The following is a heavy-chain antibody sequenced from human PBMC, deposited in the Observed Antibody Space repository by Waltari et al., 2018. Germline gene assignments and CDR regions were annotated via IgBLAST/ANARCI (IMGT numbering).Heavy chain of an antibody. CDR2: IYYSWST. V-gene: IGHV4-39*01. CDR1: GGSISSSSYY. D-gene: IGHD3-22*01. J-gene: IGHJ3*02. Sequence: QLQLQESGPGLVKPSETLSLTCTVSGGSISSSSYYWGWIRQPPGNGLEWIGSIYYSWSTYYHPSLKSRVTISVDTSKNQFPLKRSSVTAADTAVYYCATYSSGFLRNAFDIWGQGTMVTVSS. CDR3: ATYSSGFLRNAFDI.